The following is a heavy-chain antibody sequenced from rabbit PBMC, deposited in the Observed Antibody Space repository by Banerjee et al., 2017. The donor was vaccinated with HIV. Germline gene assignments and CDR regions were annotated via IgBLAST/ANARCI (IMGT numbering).Heavy chain of an antibody. Sequence: QEQLEESGGDLVKPEGSLTLTCTASGFSFTNNYWLCWVRQAPGKGLEWIACIGAGSASAYYATGAKGRFTISRTTTTVTLQLNSLTAADTATYFCARTEPSDNIAYNLWGPGTRVTVS. CDR3: ARTEPSDNIAYNL. CDR1: GFSFTNNYW. D-gene: IGHD1-1*01. CDR2: IGAGSASA. V-gene: IGHV1S45*01. J-gene: IGHJ6*01.